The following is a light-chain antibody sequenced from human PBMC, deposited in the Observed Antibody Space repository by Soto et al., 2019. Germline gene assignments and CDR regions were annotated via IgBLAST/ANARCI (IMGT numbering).Light chain of an antibody. J-gene: IGLJ2*01. CDR1: SSNIGRNS. V-gene: IGLV1-44*01. CDR3: AAWDDSLNGVL. CDR2: SNN. Sequence: QSVLTQPPSASGTPGQRVTISCSGSSSNIGRNSVNWYQQLPGTAPKLLIHSNNQRPSGVPDRFAGSKSGTSASLAISGLQSEDEAEYYCAAWDDSLNGVLFGGGTKLTVL.